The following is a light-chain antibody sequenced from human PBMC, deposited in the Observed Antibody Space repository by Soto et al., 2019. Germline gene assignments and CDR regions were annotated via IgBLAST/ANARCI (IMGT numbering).Light chain of an antibody. CDR3: SLFTTTNTWV. V-gene: IGLV2-14*01. CDR2: EVS. J-gene: IGLJ3*02. Sequence: QSVLTQPASVSGSPGQSITISCTGTRSDVGGYNSVCWHQQHPGKAPKLIIYEVSNRPSGISDRFSASKSGNTASLTISGLQADDEADYYCSLFTTTNTWVFGGGTKLTVL. CDR1: RSDVGGYNS.